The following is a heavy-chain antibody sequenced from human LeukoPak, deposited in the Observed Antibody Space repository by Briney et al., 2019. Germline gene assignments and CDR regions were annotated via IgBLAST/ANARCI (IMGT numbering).Heavy chain of an antibody. V-gene: IGHV4-30-4*01. Sequence: SETLSLTCTVSGGSTSSGDYYWSWIRQPPGKGLEWIGYIYYSGSTYYNPSLKSRVTISVDTSKNQFSLKLSSVTAADTAVYYCARGKWELLVDYWGQGTLVTVSS. CDR2: IYYSGST. CDR1: GGSTSSGDYY. CDR3: ARGKWELLVDY. J-gene: IGHJ4*02. D-gene: IGHD1-26*01.